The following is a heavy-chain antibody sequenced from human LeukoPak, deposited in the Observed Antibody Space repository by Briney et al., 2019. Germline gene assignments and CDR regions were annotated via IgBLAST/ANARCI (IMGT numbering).Heavy chain of an antibody. CDR1: ADTLSGDD. CDR2: MSPDDGFT. V-gene: IGHV1-8*01. D-gene: IGHD3-3*01. CDR3: ATESAITISGVVFHYFDP. J-gene: IGHJ5*02. Sequence: ASVKVSCKSSADTLSGDDVHWVRQAPGQGLDWLGWMSPDDGFTGYAQDFQGRLTMTTVTTINTVFMELSGLKSEDTAVYYCATESAITISGVVFHYFDPWGQGTLVTVSS.